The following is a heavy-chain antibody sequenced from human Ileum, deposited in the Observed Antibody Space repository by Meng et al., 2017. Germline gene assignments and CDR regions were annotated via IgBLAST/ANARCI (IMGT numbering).Heavy chain of an antibody. CDR1: GGSISSYY. CDR2: IYYSGST. CDR3: ARDCGDYEVTDYYYGMDV. J-gene: IGHJ6*02. Sequence: GPLRLSCTVPGGSISSYYWSWIRQPPGKGLEWIGYIYYSGSTNYNPSLKSRVAISVDTSKNQFSLKLSSVTAADTAVYYCARDCGDYEVTDYYYGMDVWGQGTTVTVSS. D-gene: IGHD4-17*01. V-gene: IGHV4-59*01.